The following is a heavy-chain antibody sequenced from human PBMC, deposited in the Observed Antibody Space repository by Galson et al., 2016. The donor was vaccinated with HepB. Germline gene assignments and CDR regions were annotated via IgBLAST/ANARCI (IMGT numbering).Heavy chain of an antibody. Sequence: SETLSLTCTVSGGSISPFFWSRVRQPPGKGLEWIAYIYYRGTANYNPSLNSRVTISLDTSKSQFSLKVTSVTAADTAVYYCARSYGGYAFDIWGQGTMVTVSS. D-gene: IGHD4-23*01. J-gene: IGHJ3*02. CDR3: ARSYGGYAFDI. CDR1: GGSISPFF. CDR2: IYYRGTA. V-gene: IGHV4-59*01.